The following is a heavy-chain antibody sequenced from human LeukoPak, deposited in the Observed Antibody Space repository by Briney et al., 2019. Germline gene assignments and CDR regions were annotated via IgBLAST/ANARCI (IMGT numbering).Heavy chain of an antibody. V-gene: IGHV3-30*01. CDR2: ISYDGSNK. CDR1: GFTFSSYA. CDR3: AREALYYYGSGSYLHFEY. Sequence: GGSLRLSCAASGFTFSSYAMHWVRQAPGKGLEWVAVISYDGSNKYYADSVKGRFTISRDNSKNTLYLQMNSPRAEDTAVYYCAREALYYYGSGSYLHFEYWGQGTLVTVSS. D-gene: IGHD3-10*01. J-gene: IGHJ4*02.